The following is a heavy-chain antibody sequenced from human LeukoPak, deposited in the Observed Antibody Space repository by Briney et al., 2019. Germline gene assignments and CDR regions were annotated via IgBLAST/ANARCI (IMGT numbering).Heavy chain of an antibody. CDR1: GFTFSSYW. Sequence: GGSLRLSCAASGFTFSSYWMHWVRQAPGKGLVWVSRINSDGSSTSYADSVKGRFTISRDNSKNTLYLQMGSLRAEDMAVYYCARVPGYSSSWYGDYWGQGTLVTVSS. D-gene: IGHD6-13*01. V-gene: IGHV3-74*01. J-gene: IGHJ4*02. CDR3: ARVPGYSSSWYGDY. CDR2: INSDGSST.